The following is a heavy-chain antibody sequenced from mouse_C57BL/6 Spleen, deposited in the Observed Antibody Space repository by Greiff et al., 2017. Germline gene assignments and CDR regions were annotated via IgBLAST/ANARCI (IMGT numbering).Heavy chain of an antibody. Sequence: DVQLVESEGGLVQPGSSMKLSCTASGFTFSDYYMAWVRQVPEKGLEWVANINYDGSSTYYLDSLKSRFIISRDNAKNILYLQMSSLKSEDTATYYCARDRDYYGTYAMDYWGQGTSVTVSS. CDR2: INYDGSST. V-gene: IGHV5-16*01. CDR3: ARDRDYYGTYAMDY. CDR1: GFTFSDYY. D-gene: IGHD1-1*01. J-gene: IGHJ4*01.